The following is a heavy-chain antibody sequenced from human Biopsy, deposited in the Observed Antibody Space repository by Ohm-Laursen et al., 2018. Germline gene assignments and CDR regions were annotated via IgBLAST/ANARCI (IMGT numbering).Heavy chain of an antibody. J-gene: IGHJ5*02. D-gene: IGHD3-16*01. CDR2: ITGSGGST. CDR1: GFTFSTYA. V-gene: IGHV3-23*01. CDR3: AKGYGPDNWFDP. Sequence: SLRLSCSASGFTFSTYAMTWVRQAPGEGLEWVLSITGSGGSTYYPDSVKGRFTISRDNSKNSLYLQMNSLRAEDTAVYYCAKGYGPDNWFDPWGQGTLVTVSS.